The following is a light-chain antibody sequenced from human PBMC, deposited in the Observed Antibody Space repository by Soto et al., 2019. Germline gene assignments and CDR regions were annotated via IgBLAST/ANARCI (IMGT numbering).Light chain of an antibody. J-gene: IGKJ1*01. V-gene: IGKV3-15*01. CDR2: GAS. Sequence: EIVMTQSPATLSVSPGARATLSCRASQSVSSNLAWYQQKPGQAPRLLIYGASTRATGIPARFSGSGSGTEFTLTISSLQSEYFAVYCCQHYNNWPRTFGQGTKVEIK. CDR3: QHYNNWPRT. CDR1: QSVSSN.